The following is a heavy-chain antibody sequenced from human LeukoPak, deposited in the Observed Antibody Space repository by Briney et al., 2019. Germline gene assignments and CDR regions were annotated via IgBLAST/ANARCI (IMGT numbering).Heavy chain of an antibody. D-gene: IGHD6-6*01. CDR1: GFTFSSYW. V-gene: IGHV3-7*01. CDR2: IKQDGSEK. J-gene: IGHJ4*02. Sequence: GGSLRPSCAASGFTFSSYWMYWVRQAPGKGLEWVASIKQDGSEKYYVDSVKGRFTISRDNAKNSLYLQMNSLRAEDTAVYYCARAPARARLDYWGQGTLVTVSS. CDR3: ARAPARARLDY.